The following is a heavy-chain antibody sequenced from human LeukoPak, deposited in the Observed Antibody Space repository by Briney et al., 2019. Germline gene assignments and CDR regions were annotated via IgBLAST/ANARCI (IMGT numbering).Heavy chain of an antibody. D-gene: IGHD6-19*01. J-gene: IGHJ4*02. CDR2: IIPIFGTA. CDR3: ARDFEQWLVQGFDY. V-gene: IGHV1-69*13. CDR1: GGTFSSYA. Sequence: SVKVSCKASGGTFSSYAISWVRQAPGQGLEWMGGIIPIFGTANYAQKFQGRVTITADESTSTAYMELSSLRSEDTAVYYCARDFEQWLVQGFDYWGQGTLVTVSS.